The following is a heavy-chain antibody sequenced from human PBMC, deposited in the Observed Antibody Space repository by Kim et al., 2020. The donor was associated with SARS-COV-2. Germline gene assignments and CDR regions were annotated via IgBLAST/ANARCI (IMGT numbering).Heavy chain of an antibody. Sequence: GGSLRLSCAASGFTFSSYGMHWVRQAPGKGLEWVAVISYDGSNKYYADSVKGRFTISRDNSKNTLYLQMNSLRAEDTAVYYCAKDGWELQKDAFDIWGQG. CDR3: AKDGWELQKDAFDI. V-gene: IGHV3-30*18. CDR2: ISYDGSNK. J-gene: IGHJ3*02. D-gene: IGHD1-26*01. CDR1: GFTFSSYG.